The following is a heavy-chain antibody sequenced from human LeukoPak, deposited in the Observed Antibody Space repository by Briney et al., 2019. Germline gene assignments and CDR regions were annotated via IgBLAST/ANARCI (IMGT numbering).Heavy chain of an antibody. D-gene: IGHD3-9*01. Sequence: PSETLSLTCAVSGGSISSGGYSWSWIRQPPGEGLEWIGYIYHSGSTYYNPSLKSRVTMSVDTSKNQFSLKLSSVTAADTAVYYCARRAVDWLSWDYFDYWGQGTLVTVSS. CDR1: GGSISSGGYS. V-gene: IGHV4-30-2*01. CDR2: IYHSGST. J-gene: IGHJ4*02. CDR3: ARRAVDWLSWDYFDY.